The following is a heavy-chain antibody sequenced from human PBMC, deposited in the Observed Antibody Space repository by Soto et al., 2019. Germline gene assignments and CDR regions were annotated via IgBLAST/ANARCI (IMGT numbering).Heavy chain of an antibody. CDR2: ISAYNGNT. V-gene: IGHV1-18*01. J-gene: IGHJ5*02. CDR1: GYAFTSYG. CDR3: ARVLAAAGTGSGWFDP. D-gene: IGHD6-13*01. Sequence: QVQLVQSGAEVKKPGASVKVSCKASGYAFTSYGISWVRQAPGQGLEWMGWISAYNGNTNYAQKLQGRVTMTTDTATSTAYMELRSLRSDDTAVYYCARVLAAAGTGSGWFDPWGQGTLVTVSS.